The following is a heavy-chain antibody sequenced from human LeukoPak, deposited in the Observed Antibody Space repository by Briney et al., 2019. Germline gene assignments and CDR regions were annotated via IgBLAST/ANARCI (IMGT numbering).Heavy chain of an antibody. CDR2: IYYSGST. J-gene: IGHJ5*02. Sequence: SETLSLTCTVPGXSLSSYYWSWIRQPPGKGLEWIGYIYYSGSTNYNPSLKSRVTISVDTSKNQFSLKLSSVTAADTAVYYCARGARRTFCSGGSCYSLSRWFDPWGQGTLVTVSS. D-gene: IGHD2-15*01. CDR1: GXSLSSYY. V-gene: IGHV4-59*12. CDR3: ARGARRTFCSGGSCYSLSRWFDP.